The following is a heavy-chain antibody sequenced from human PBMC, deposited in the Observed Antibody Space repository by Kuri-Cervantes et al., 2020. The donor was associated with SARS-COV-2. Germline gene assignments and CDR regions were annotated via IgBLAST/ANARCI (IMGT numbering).Heavy chain of an antibody. D-gene: IGHD2-21*01. CDR2: IYYSGST. Sequence: ESLKISCTVSGGSISSSSYYLGWIRQPPGKGLEWIGSIYYSGSTYYNPSLKSRVTISVDTSTNQFSLKLSSVTAADTAVYYCARIVGNDAFDIWGQGTMVTVSS. CDR1: GGSISSSSYY. J-gene: IGHJ3*02. CDR3: ARIVGNDAFDI. V-gene: IGHV4-39*01.